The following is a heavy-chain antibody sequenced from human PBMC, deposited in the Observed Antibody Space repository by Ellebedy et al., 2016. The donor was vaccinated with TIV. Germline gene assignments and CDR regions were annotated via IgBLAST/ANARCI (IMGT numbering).Heavy chain of an antibody. CDR2: SRNKANSYTT. Sequence: GGSLRLSCAASGFTFSDHYMDWVRQAPGKGLEWVGRSRNKANSYTTEYAASVKGRFTISRDDSKNSVHLQMNSLKAEDTAVYYCARHPSVAGPGDVWGQGTTVTVSS. D-gene: IGHD6-19*01. CDR3: ARHPSVAGPGDV. J-gene: IGHJ6*02. V-gene: IGHV3-72*01. CDR1: GFTFSDHY.